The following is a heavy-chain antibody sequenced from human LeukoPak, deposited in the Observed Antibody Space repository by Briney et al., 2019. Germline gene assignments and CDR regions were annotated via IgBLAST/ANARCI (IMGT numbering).Heavy chain of an antibody. D-gene: IGHD3-22*01. J-gene: IGHJ3*02. V-gene: IGHV4-39*02. Sequence: SETLSLTCTVSDGSIINNNHYWGWTRQPPGKGLEWIGSISYSGGTAYNPSLRSRVTISVDTSKNQFSLKVNSVTAADTAVYYCAREVEYYDSSGYRPHAFDIWGQGTLVTVSS. CDR1: DGSIINNNHY. CDR2: ISYSGGT. CDR3: AREVEYYDSSGYRPHAFDI.